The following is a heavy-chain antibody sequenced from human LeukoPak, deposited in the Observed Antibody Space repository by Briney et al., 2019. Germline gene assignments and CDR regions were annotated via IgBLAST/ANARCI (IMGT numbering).Heavy chain of an antibody. CDR3: AKATFDY. J-gene: IGHJ4*02. V-gene: IGHV3-9*01. Sequence: GGSLRLSCAASRFTFDDYPMQWVRQAPGEGREWVSGISWNSGSIGYADSVKGRFTISRDNAKNSLYLQMNSLRAEDTALYHCAKATFDYWGQGTLVTVSS. CDR2: ISWNSGSI. CDR1: RFTFDDYP.